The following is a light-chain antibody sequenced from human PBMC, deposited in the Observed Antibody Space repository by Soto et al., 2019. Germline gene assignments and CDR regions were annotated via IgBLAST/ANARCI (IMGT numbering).Light chain of an antibody. CDR3: QQYGSSLFT. V-gene: IGKV3-20*01. J-gene: IGKJ3*01. CDR2: GAS. CDR1: RSSY. Sequence: EIVLTQSPGTLSLSPGERATLSCRASRSSYLAWYQQKPGQAPRLLIYGASSRATGIPDRFSGSGSGTDFTLTISRLEPEDFAVYYCQQYGSSLFTFGPGTKVDIK.